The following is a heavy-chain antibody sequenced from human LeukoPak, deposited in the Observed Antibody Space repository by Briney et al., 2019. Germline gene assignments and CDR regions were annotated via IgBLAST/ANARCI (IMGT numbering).Heavy chain of an antibody. CDR3: ARPSGARSGYDFGAFDI. J-gene: IGHJ3*02. Sequence: SETLSLTCTVSGGSISSYYWSWIRQPPGKGLEWIGYIYTSGSTNYNPSLKSRVTISVDTSKNQFSLKLSSVTAADTAVYYCARPSGARSGYDFGAFDIWGQGTMVTVSS. V-gene: IGHV4-4*09. CDR1: GGSISSYY. D-gene: IGHD5-12*01. CDR2: IYTSGST.